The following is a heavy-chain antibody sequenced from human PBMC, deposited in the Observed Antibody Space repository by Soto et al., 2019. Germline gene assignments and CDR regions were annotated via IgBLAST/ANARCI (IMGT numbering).Heavy chain of an antibody. CDR3: ARRYCSSTSCYRGGSDY. CDR2: ISRSSSYI. V-gene: IGHV3-21*01. Sequence: GGSLRLSCAASGFTFSSYSMNWVRQAPGKGLEWVSSISRSSSYIYYAGSVKGRFTISRDNAKNSLYLQMNSLRAEDTAVYYCARRYCSSTSCYRGGSDYWGQGTLVTVSS. CDR1: GFTFSSYS. J-gene: IGHJ4*02. D-gene: IGHD2-2*02.